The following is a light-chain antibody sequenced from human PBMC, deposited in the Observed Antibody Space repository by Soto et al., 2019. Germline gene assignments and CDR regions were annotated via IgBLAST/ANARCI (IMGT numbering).Light chain of an antibody. CDR1: SSDVGGYNY. CDR2: EVT. V-gene: IGLV2-14*01. CDR3: SSYTSSTAYV. Sequence: QSALTQPPSVSGSPGQSITISCTGTSSDVGGYNYVSWYQLHPGKAPKLILYEVTNRPSGVSDRFSGSKSGNTASLTISGLQAEDEADYYCSSYTSSTAYVFGTGTKVS. J-gene: IGLJ1*01.